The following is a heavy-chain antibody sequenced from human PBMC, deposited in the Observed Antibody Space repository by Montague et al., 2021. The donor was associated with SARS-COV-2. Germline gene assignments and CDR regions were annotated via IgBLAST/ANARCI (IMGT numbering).Heavy chain of an antibody. CDR3: ARDGSLRFEILIGPRHYYYGMDV. D-gene: IGHD3-9*01. V-gene: IGHV4-4*02. Sequence: SETLSLTCVVSGDSISTDNWWTWVRLPPGKGLEWIGSIYHRGSTYYNPSLKSRVTISVDTSKNQFSLKLSSVTAADTAVYYCARDGSLRFEILIGPRHYYYGMDVWGQGTTVTVSS. J-gene: IGHJ6*02. CDR2: IYHRGST. CDR1: GDSISTDNW.